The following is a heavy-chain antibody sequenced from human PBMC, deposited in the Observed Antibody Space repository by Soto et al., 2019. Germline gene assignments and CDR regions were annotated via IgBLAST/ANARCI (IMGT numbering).Heavy chain of an antibody. D-gene: IGHD2-15*01. J-gene: IGHJ4*02. V-gene: IGHV3-30*18. CDR1: GFTFSNYA. CDR3: AKALDGASRDLDH. CDR2: ISYDGSDK. Sequence: QVQLVESGGGVVQPGRSLRLSCAVSGFTFSNYAMHWARQAPGKGLEWVAVISYDGSDKNYADSGKGRFTISRDNSKNSLYLQMNSLRAEDTALYYCAKALDGASRDLDHWGQGTLVTVSS.